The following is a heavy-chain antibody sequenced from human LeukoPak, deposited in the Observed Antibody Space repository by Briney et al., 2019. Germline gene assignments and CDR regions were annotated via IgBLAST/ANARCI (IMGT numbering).Heavy chain of an antibody. CDR3: ARVLGRQIAVAGDDY. CDR2: ISTYNGNT. Sequence: GASVKVSCKASGYTFTDYGVHWVRQAPGQGLEWMGWISTYNGNTHYVQNLQDRVAMTTDASTSTAFMELRSLRSDDTVVYYCARVLGRQIAVAGDDYWGQGTLVTVSS. CDR1: GYTFTDYG. V-gene: IGHV1-18*01. J-gene: IGHJ4*02. D-gene: IGHD6-19*01.